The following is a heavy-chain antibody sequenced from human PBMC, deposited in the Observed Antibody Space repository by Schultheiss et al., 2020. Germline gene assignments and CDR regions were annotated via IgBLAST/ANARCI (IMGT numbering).Heavy chain of an antibody. CDR2: IYDSGST. Sequence: SQTLSLTCTVSGGSISSGGYYWSWIRQPAGKGLEWIGRIYDSGSTNYNPSLKSRVTISLDKSKNHFSLKLSSVTAADTAVYYCASASNDIVTGYSKGWFDPWGQGTLVTVSS. J-gene: IGHJ5*02. CDR1: GGSISSGGYY. D-gene: IGHD3-9*01. V-gene: IGHV4-61*02. CDR3: ASASNDIVTGYSKGWFDP.